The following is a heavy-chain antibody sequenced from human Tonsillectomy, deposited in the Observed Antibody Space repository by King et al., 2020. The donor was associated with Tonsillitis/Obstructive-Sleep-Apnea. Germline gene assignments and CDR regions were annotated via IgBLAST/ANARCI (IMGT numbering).Heavy chain of an antibody. CDR2: ISGSGGST. CDR1: GFTFSSYA. V-gene: IGHV3-23*04. Sequence: VQLVESGGGLVQPGGSLRLSCAASGFTFSSYAMSWVRQAPGKGLEWVSAISGSGGSTYYADSVKGRFTISRDNSKNTLYQQMNSLRAEDTAVYYCAKDPTYCGGDCYSEYFQHWGQGTLVTVSS. CDR3: AKDPTYCGGDCYSEYFQH. D-gene: IGHD2-21*01. J-gene: IGHJ1*01.